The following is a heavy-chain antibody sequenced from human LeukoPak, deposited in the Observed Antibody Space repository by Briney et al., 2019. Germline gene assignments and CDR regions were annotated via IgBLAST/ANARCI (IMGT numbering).Heavy chain of an antibody. V-gene: IGHV1-2*02. CDR2: IYPKSGDT. J-gene: IGHJ3*02. D-gene: IGHD6-13*01. CDR1: GYTFTDYY. Sequence: ASVKVSCKASGYTFTDYYMHWVRQAPGQGLEWIGYIYPKSGDTNYEKKFQGRVAMTRDTSMNTVYMELTRLRSDDTAVYYCARDEAADGTNALDIWGQGTMVTVSS. CDR3: ARDEAADGTNALDI.